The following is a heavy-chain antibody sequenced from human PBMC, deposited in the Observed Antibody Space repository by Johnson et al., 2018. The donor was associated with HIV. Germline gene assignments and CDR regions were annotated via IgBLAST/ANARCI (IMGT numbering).Heavy chain of an antibody. J-gene: IGHJ3*01. Sequence: VQLVESGGGLVQPGGSLRLSCAASGFTFSSYWMSWVRQAPGKGLEWVANIKQDGTENYYVGSVKGRFTISRDNAKNSLYLQMNSLRAEDTVVYYCARDGPWLQSQRDAFDVWGRGTMVTVSS. CDR1: GFTFSSYW. D-gene: IGHD5-24*01. CDR3: ARDGPWLQSQRDAFDV. V-gene: IGHV3-7*01. CDR2: IKQDGTEN.